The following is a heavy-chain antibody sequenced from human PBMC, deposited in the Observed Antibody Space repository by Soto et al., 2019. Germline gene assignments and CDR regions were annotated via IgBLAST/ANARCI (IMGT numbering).Heavy chain of an antibody. CDR3: AQIDVSALSVGMDV. J-gene: IGHJ6*02. CDR2: IYWDDDK. Sequence: QITLKESGPTLVKPTQTLTLTCTFSGFSLSTSGVGVGWIRQPPGKALEWLALIYWDDDKRYSPSLKSRRTITKATSKNQGVLTTTNMDPVDTATDYCAQIDVSALSVGMDVWGQGTTVTASS. V-gene: IGHV2-5*02. CDR1: GFSLSTSGVG.